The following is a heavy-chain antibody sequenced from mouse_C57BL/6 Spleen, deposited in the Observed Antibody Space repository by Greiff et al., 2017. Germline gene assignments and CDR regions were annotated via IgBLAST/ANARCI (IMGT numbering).Heavy chain of an antibody. CDR2: INPNYGTT. CDR1: GYSFTDYN. D-gene: IGHD2-4*01. CDR3: AAFYYEAYYAMDY. V-gene: IGHV1-39*01. Sequence: VQLQQPGPELVKPGASVKISCKASGYSFTDYNMNWVKQSNGKSLEWIGVINPNYGTTSYNQKFKGKATLTVDQSSSTAYMQLNSLTYEDSAVYYCAAFYYEAYYAMDYWGQGTSVTVSS. J-gene: IGHJ4*01.